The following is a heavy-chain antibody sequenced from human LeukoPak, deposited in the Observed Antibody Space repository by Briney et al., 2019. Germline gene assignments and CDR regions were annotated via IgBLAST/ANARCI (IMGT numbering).Heavy chain of an antibody. CDR3: ARGKLELPL. V-gene: IGHV1-8*01. Sequence: ASVKVXXKASGYXXTSYDINXVRQATGQGLEWMGWMNPNSGNTGYAQKFQGRVTMTRNTSISTAYMELSSLRSEDTAVYYCARGKLELPLWGQGTLVTVSS. CDR2: MNPNSGNT. J-gene: IGHJ4*02. CDR1: GYXXTSYD. D-gene: IGHD1-7*01.